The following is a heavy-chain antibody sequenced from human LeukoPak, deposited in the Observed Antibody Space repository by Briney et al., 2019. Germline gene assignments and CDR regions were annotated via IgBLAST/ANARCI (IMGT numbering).Heavy chain of an antibody. CDR3: SRGGYYHDGCGVGAFYI. V-gene: IGHV3-13*01. Sequence: GGSLRLSCVASGFTFSSYSMHWVRQGPGKGLEWVSAIGTRGNSYYSGSAKGRFTISREDDKNSLFLLKNSLIGGDTAVYFCSRGGYYHDGCGVGAFYIWSLGTVVTVSS. J-gene: IGHJ3*02. CDR1: GFTFSSYS. CDR2: IGTRGNS. D-gene: IGHD3-22*01.